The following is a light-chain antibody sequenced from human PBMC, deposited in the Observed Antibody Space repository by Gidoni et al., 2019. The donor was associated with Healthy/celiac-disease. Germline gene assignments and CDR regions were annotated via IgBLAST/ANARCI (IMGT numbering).Light chain of an antibody. CDR3: QQYGSSP. J-gene: IGKJ3*01. Sequence: EIVLTQSPGTLSLSPGERATLSCRASQSVSSSYLAWYQQKPGQAPRLLIYGASSRATGIPDRFSGSGSVTDFTLTISRLEPEDFAVYYCQQYGSSPFGPGTKVDIK. CDR1: QSVSSSY. V-gene: IGKV3-20*01. CDR2: GAS.